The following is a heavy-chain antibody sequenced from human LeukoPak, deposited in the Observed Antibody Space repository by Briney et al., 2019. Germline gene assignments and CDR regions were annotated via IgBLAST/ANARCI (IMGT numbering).Heavy chain of an antibody. CDR3: ARAYCSGGSCYSGFDY. CDR2: IYTSGST. Sequence: SETLSLTCTVSGGSIRSYYWSWIRQPAGEGLEWIGRIYTSGSTNYNPSLTSRVTMSVDTSKNQFSLKLSSVTAADTAVYYCARAYCSGGSCYSGFDYWGQGTLVTVSS. V-gene: IGHV4-4*07. D-gene: IGHD2-15*01. CDR1: GGSIRSYY. J-gene: IGHJ4*02.